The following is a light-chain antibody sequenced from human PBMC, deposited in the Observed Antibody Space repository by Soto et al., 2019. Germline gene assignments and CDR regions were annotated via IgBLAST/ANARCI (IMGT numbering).Light chain of an antibody. CDR1: QNVRSNY. Sequence: EIVLTQSPGTLSLSLGERVTLSCRASQNVRSNYLAWYQQKPGEAPRLLIYGASTRASGIPERFSGSGSGTDFTLTISRLAPEDFAVYYCQDYGSTEWTFGEGTKVDIK. CDR2: GAS. V-gene: IGKV3-20*01. J-gene: IGKJ1*01. CDR3: QDYGSTEWT.